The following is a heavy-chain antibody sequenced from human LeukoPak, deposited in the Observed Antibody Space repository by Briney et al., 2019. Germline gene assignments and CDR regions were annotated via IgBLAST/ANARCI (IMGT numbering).Heavy chain of an antibody. J-gene: IGHJ4*02. CDR3: ARDIVHGDYVSAY. CDR1: GFTFSSYA. CDR2: ISGSGGST. D-gene: IGHD4-17*01. V-gene: IGHV3-23*01. Sequence: GGSLRLSCAASGFTFSSYAMSWVRQAPGKGLEWVSAISGSGGSTYYADSVKGRFTISRDNAKNSLYLQMNSLRADDTAVYYCARDIVHGDYVSAYWGQGTLVTVSS.